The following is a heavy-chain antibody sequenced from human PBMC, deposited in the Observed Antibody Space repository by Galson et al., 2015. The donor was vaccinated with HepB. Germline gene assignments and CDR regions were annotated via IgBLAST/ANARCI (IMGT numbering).Heavy chain of an antibody. CDR3: TTEYYYDSSGYYWGY. D-gene: IGHD3-22*01. CDR1: GFTFSNAR. Sequence: SLRLSCAASGFTFSNARMSWVRQAPGKGLEWVGRIKSKTDGGTTDYAAPVKGRFTISRDDSKNTLYLQMNSLKTEDTAVYYCTTEYYYDSSGYYWGYWGQGTLVTVSS. V-gene: IGHV3-15*01. J-gene: IGHJ4*02. CDR2: IKSKTDGGTT.